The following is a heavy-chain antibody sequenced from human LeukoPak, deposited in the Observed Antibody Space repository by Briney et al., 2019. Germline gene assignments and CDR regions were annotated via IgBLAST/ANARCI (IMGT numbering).Heavy chain of an antibody. Sequence: GGSLRLSCAASGFTVSNTYMSWVRQAPGKGLEWVSIIYSDGRTYYAGSVKGRFTISRDNSKNTMYLQMNSLRAEDTAVYYCASGGGYSSAWHSSDYWGQGTLVTVSS. D-gene: IGHD6-19*01. J-gene: IGHJ4*02. CDR1: GFTVSNTY. CDR2: IYSDGRT. CDR3: ASGGGYSSAWHSSDY. V-gene: IGHV3-53*01.